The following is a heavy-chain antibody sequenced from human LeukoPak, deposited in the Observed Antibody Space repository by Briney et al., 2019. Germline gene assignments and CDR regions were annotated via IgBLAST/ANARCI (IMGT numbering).Heavy chain of an antibody. CDR1: GFTFRSFA. CDR3: AKDLSNSWYYDY. D-gene: IGHD6-13*01. J-gene: IGHJ4*02. V-gene: IGHV3-23*01. CDR2: ISGSGGNT. Sequence: GGSLRLSCTASGFTFRSFAMRWVRQAPGKGLERVSAISGSGGNTYYADSVKGRFTISRDNSKNTLYLQMNCLRAEDTAIYYCAKDLSNSWYYDYWGQGTLVTVSS.